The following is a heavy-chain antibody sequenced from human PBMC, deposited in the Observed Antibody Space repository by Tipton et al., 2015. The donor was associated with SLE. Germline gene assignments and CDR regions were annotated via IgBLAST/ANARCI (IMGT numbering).Heavy chain of an antibody. V-gene: IGHV4-4*02. J-gene: IGHJ4*02. Sequence: TLSLTCAVFGDSISSSHWWTWVRQPPGKGLEWIGETYHSGTTNYNSSLKSRVTMSVDKSKNQFSLNLSSVTAADTALYYCARSEYSSGLIDYWGQGTLVTVSS. CDR3: ARSEYSSGLIDY. CDR2: TYHSGTT. D-gene: IGHD6-19*01. CDR1: GDSISSSHW.